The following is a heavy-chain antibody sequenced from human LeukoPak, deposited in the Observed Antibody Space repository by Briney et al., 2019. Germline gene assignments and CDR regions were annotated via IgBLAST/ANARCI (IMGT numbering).Heavy chain of an antibody. V-gene: IGHV1-2*04. CDR3: ARSGYSYGLSFDY. D-gene: IGHD5-18*01. CDR1: GYTFTGYY. Sequence: ASVKVSCKASGYTFTGYYMHWVRQAPGQGLEWMGWINPNSGGTNYAQKFQGWVTMTRDTSISTAYMVLSRLRSDDTAVYYCARSGYSYGLSFDYWGQGTLVTVSS. J-gene: IGHJ4*02. CDR2: INPNSGGT.